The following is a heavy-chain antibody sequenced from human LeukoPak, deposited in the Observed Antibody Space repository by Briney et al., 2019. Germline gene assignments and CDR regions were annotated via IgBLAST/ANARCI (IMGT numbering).Heavy chain of an antibody. CDR3: AKAQYCSSTSCYWSPSYYFDY. V-gene: IGHV3-23*01. Sequence: GGSLRLSCAASGFTFSGYAMSWVRQAPGKGLEWVSAISGSVGSTYYADSVKGGFTISRDNSKNTLYLQMNSLRAEDTAVYYCAKAQYCSSTSCYWSPSYYFDYWGQGTLVTVSS. CDR2: ISGSVGST. D-gene: IGHD2-2*01. J-gene: IGHJ4*02. CDR1: GFTFSGYA.